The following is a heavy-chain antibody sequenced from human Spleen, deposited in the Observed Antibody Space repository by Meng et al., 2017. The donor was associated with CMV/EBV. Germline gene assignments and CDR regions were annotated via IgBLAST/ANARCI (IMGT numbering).Heavy chain of an antibody. J-gene: IGHJ4*02. D-gene: IGHD3-22*01. CDR1: GFTFSSYA. Sequence: GESLKISCAASGFTFSSYAMHWVRQAPGKGLEWVAVISYDGSNKYYADSVKGRFTISRDNSKNTLYLQMNSLRAEDTAVYYCARDGTISSGPADFWGQGTLVTVSS. CDR3: ARDGTISSGPADF. V-gene: IGHV3-30*04. CDR2: ISYDGSNK.